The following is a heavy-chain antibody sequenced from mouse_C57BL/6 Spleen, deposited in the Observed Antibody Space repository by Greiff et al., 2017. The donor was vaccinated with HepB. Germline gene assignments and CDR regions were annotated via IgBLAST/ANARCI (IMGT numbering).Heavy chain of an antibody. V-gene: IGHV5-9-1*02. CDR1: GFTFSSYA. D-gene: IGHD2-3*01. J-gene: IGHJ3*01. CDR3: TRDGGAWFAY. Sequence: EVQVVESGEGLVKPGGSLKLSCAASGFTFSSYAMSWVRQTPEKRLEWVAYISSGGDYIYYADTVNGRFTISRDNARNTLYLQMSSLKSEDTAMYYCTRDGGAWFAYWGQGTLVTVSA. CDR2: ISSGGDYI.